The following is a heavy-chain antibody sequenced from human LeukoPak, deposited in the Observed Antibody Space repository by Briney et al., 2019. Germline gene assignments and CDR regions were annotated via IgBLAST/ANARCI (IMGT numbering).Heavy chain of an antibody. J-gene: IGHJ5*02. D-gene: IGHD2-15*01. CDR3: TTEWVVVVA. CDR2: IWYDGSNK. CDR1: GFTFSSYG. V-gene: IGHV3-33*01. Sequence: PGGSLRLSCAASGFTFSSYGMHWVRQAPGKGLEWVAVIWYDGSNKYYADSVKGRFTISRDNSKNTLYLQMNSLRAEDTAVYYCTTEWVVVVAWGQGTLVTVSS.